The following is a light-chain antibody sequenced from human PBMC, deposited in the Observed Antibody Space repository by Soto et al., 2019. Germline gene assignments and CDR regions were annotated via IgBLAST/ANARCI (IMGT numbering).Light chain of an antibody. CDR2: GAS. J-gene: IGKJ2*01. V-gene: IGKV3-20*01. Sequence: EIVLTQSPGTLSLSPGERATLSCRASQSVSSSYLAWYQQKTGQAPRLLIYGASSRATGIPDRFSGSGSGTAFTLTISRLEPQDFAVYYCHQYVSSPLYTFGQGTKLEIK. CDR3: HQYVSSPLYT. CDR1: QSVSSSY.